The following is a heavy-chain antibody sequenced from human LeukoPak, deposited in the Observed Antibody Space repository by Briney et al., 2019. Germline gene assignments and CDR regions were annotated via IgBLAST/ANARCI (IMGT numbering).Heavy chain of an antibody. V-gene: IGHV3-23*01. CDR3: AKDGRYCSGGSCYPRS. D-gene: IGHD2-15*01. CDR1: GFTFSSYA. CDR2: ISGSGGST. Sequence: PGGSLRLSCAASGFTFSSYAMSWVRQAPGKGLEWVSAISGSGGSTYYADSVKGRFPISRDNSKNTLYLQMNSLRAEDTAVYYCAKDGRYCSGGSCYPRSWGQGTLVTVSS. J-gene: IGHJ4*02.